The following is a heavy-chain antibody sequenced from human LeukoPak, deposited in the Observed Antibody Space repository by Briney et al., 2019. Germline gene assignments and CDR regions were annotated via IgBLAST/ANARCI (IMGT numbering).Heavy chain of an antibody. V-gene: IGHV3-23*01. CDR2: ISGSGGST. CDR3: AKFLGGIAAAGRYFDY. D-gene: IGHD6-13*01. J-gene: IGHJ4*02. CDR1: GFTFSSYA. Sequence: GGSLRLSCAASGFTFSSYAMSWVRQAPGKGLEWVSAISGSGGSTYYADSVKGRFTTSRDNSKNTLYLQMNSLRAEDTAVYYCAKFLGGIAAAGRYFDYWGQGTLVTVSS.